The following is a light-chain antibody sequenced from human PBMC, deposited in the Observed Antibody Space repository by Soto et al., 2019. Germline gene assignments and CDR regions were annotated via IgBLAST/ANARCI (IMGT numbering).Light chain of an antibody. CDR3: IPCIHWHMT. CDR1: QSLVYSDGNTY. J-gene: IGKJ1*01. Sequence: DAVMTQSPLSLPVTLGQPASISCRSSQSLVYSDGNTYLNWFQQRPGQSPRRLIYKVSNGVSGVPERNSSSGSGADCSLNIRRLEAEEVGMYYCIPCIHWHMTLGQGSKGEFK. CDR2: KVS. V-gene: IGKV2-30*01.